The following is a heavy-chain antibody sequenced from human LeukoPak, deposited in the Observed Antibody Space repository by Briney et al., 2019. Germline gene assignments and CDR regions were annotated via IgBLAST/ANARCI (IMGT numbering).Heavy chain of an antibody. V-gene: IGHV1-2*02. D-gene: IGHD4-17*01. Sequence: ASVKVSCKASGYTFTGYYMHWVRQAPGQGLEWMGWINPNSGGTNYAQKFQGRVTMTRDTSISAAYMELSRLRSDDTAVYYCARDGMGPTSTTGDYWGQGTQVTVSS. CDR1: GYTFTGYY. CDR3: ARDGMGPTSTTGDY. J-gene: IGHJ4*02. CDR2: INPNSGGT.